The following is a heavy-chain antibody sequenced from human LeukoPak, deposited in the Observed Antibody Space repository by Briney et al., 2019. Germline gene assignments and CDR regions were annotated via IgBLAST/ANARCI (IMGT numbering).Heavy chain of an antibody. CDR1: GYTFTSYD. J-gene: IGHJ4*02. CDR2: MNPNSGNT. CDR3: VTIDLVVVAANSY. V-gene: IGHV1-8*01. Sequence: ASVKVSCKASGYTFTSYDINWVRQASGQGLEWMGWMNPNSGNTGYAQKFQGRVTMTRNTSISTAYMELSSLRSEDTAVYYCVTIDLVVVAANSYWGQGTLVTVSS. D-gene: IGHD2-15*01.